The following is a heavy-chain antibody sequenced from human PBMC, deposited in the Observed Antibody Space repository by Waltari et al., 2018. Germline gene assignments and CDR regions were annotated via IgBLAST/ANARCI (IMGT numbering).Heavy chain of an antibody. J-gene: IGHJ4*02. CDR2: IYSGGST. CDR3: AREGGDDSSGSEPFDY. V-gene: IGHV3-53*01. Sequence: VQLVESGGGLIQPGGSLRLSCAVSGFTVSSNYMSWVRQAPGKGLGWVSVIYSGGSTYYADSVKCRFTISRDNSKNTLYLQMNSLRAEDTAVYYCAREGGDDSSGSEPFDYWGQGTLVTVSS. D-gene: IGHD3-22*01. CDR1: GFTVSSNY.